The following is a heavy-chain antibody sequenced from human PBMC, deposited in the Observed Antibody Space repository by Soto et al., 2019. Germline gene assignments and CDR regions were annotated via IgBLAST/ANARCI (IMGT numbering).Heavy chain of an antibody. D-gene: IGHD2-15*01. J-gene: IGHJ6*03. CDR2: ISAYNGNT. V-gene: IGHV1-18*01. CDR3: ARDSWDIVVVVAAEYYYYYMDV. Sequence: ASVKVSCKASGYTFTSYGISWVRQAPGQGLEWMGWISAYNGNTNYAQKLQGRVTMTTDTSTSTAYMELRSLRSDDTAVYYCARDSWDIVVVVAAEYYYYYMDVWGKGTTVTVSS. CDR1: GYTFTSYG.